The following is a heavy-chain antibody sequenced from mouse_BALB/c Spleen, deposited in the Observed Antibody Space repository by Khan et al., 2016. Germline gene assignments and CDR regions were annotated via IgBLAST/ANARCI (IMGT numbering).Heavy chain of an antibody. D-gene: IGHD2-1*01. V-gene: IGHV1-87*01. CDR1: GYTFTSYW. CDR2: IYPGDGDT. Sequence: QVQLKQSGAELARPGASVKLSCKASGYTFTSYWMQWVKQRPGQGLEWIGAIYPGDGDTRYTQKFKGKATLTADKSSITAYMQLSSLASEDSAVYYCARYGKGYYFDSWGQGTTLTVSS. J-gene: IGHJ2*01. CDR3: ARYGKGYYFDS.